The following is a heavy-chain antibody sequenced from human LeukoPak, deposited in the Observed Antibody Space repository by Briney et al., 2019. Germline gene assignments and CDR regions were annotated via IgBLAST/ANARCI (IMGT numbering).Heavy chain of an antibody. J-gene: IGHJ6*03. Sequence: SETLSLTCTVSGGSISSSSYYWGWIRQPPGKGLEWIGSIYYSGSTYYNPSLKSRVTISVDTSKNQFSLKLSSVTAADTAVYYCARVVRPAVTIFGVATRPVYYYMDVWGKGTTVTVSS. CDR1: GGSISSSSYY. V-gene: IGHV4-39*01. CDR3: ARVVRPAVTIFGVATRPVYYYMDV. CDR2: IYYSGST. D-gene: IGHD3-3*01.